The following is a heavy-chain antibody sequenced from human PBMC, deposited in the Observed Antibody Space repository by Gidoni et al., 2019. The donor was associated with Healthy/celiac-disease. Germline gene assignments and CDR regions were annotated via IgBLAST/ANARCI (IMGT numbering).Heavy chain of an antibody. CDR1: GFTFSSCA. V-gene: IGHV3-23*01. CDR3: AKLHLTTSDFWSGPNPPEFDYYGMDV. J-gene: IGHJ6*02. D-gene: IGHD3-3*01. Sequence: QLLESGGGWVLPGGSLRLSCGASGFTFSSCAKPWLPRAPGKGLEWVSAISGSGGSTYYADSVTGLFTISRDNSTNTLYLQMNSLRAEDTAVYYCAKLHLTTSDFWSGPNPPEFDYYGMDVWGQGTTVTVSS. CDR2: ISGSGGST.